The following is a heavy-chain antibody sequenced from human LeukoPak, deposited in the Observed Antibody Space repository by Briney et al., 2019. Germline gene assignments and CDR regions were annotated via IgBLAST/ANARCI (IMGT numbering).Heavy chain of an antibody. V-gene: IGHV4-39*07. CDR2: IYYSGST. Sequence: PSETLSLTCTVSGGSISSSSYYWGWIRQPPGKGLEWIGSIYYSGSTYYNPSLKSRVTISVDTSKNQFSLKLSSVTAADTAVYYCARGSGSYYWHYWGQGTLVTVSS. D-gene: IGHD1-26*01. CDR3: ARGSGSYYWHY. J-gene: IGHJ4*02. CDR1: GGSISSSSYY.